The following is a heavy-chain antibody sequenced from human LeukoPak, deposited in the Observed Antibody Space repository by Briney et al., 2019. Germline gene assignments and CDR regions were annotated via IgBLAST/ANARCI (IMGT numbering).Heavy chain of an antibody. Sequence: GGSLRLSCAASGFTFSSYAMHWVRQAPGKGLEWVAVISYDGSNKCYADSVKGRFTISRDNSKNTLHLQMNSLRAEDTAVYYCARDQTPYSSGWYGAFDIWGQGTMVTVSS. V-gene: IGHV3-30-3*01. J-gene: IGHJ3*02. D-gene: IGHD6-19*01. CDR2: ISYDGSNK. CDR1: GFTFSSYA. CDR3: ARDQTPYSSGWYGAFDI.